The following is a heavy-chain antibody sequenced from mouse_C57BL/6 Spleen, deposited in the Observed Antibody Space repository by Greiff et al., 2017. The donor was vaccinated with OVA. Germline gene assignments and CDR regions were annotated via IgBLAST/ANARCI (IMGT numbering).Heavy chain of an antibody. CDR1: GYTFTDYY. CDR3: ARSTYGNYVRTLDY. CDR2: INPYNGGT. J-gene: IGHJ2*01. Sequence: EVQLQQSGPVLVKPGASVKMSCKASGYTFTDYYMNWVKQSHGKSLEWIGVINPYNGGTSYNQKFKGKATLTVDKSSSTAYMELNSLTSEDSAVYYCARSTYGNYVRTLDYWGQGTTLTVSS. D-gene: IGHD2-1*01. V-gene: IGHV1-19*01.